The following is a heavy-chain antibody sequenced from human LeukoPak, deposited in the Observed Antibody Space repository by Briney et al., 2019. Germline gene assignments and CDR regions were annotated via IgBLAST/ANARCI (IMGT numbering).Heavy chain of an antibody. J-gene: IGHJ4*02. V-gene: IGHV4-34*01. CDR1: GGSFSGYY. D-gene: IGHD3-22*01. CDR3: ARADSSGQIDY. Sequence: SETLSLTCAVYGGSFSGYYWIWIRQPPGKGLEWIGEINHSGSTNYNPSLKSRVTISVDTSKNQFSLKLSSVTAADTAVYYCARADSSGQIDYWGQGTLVTVSS. CDR2: INHSGST.